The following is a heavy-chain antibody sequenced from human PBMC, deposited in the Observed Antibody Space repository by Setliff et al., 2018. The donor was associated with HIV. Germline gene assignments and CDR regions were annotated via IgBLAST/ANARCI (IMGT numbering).Heavy chain of an antibody. CDR1: GGSIGSGGSY. CDR2: IFYNGST. V-gene: IGHV4-31*03. D-gene: IGHD3-3*01. CDR3: ASWGRARRANYNFWSGSSWFDP. Sequence: SETLSLTCTVSGGSIGSGGSYWSWIRQHPGKGLEWIGNIFYNGSTYYNPSLKSRITISVDTSKNQFSLNLRSVTAADTAVYYCASWGRARRANYNFWSGSSWFDPWGQGILVTVSS. J-gene: IGHJ5*02.